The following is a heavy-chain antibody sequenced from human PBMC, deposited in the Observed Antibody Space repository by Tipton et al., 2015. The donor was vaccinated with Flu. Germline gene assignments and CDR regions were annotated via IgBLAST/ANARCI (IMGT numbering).Heavy chain of an antibody. CDR1: GGSISSSSYY. Sequence: LRLSCTVAGGSISSSSYYWGWIRQPPGKGLEWLGSIYYSGSTYYNPSLKSRVTLSVDTSKNQFSLKLSSVTAADTAVYYCAATMIVVVSPHWFDPWGQGTLVTVSS. CDR3: AATMIVVVSPHWFDP. D-gene: IGHD3-22*01. CDR2: IYYSGST. V-gene: IGHV4-39*07. J-gene: IGHJ5*02.